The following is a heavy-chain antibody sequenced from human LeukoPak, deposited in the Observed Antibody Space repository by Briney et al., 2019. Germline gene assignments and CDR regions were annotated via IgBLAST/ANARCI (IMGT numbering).Heavy chain of an antibody. CDR1: GGSIGSYY. Sequence: SETLSLTCTVSGGSIGSYYWSWIRQPAGKGLEWIGRIYTSGSTNYNPSLKSRVTMSVDTSKNQFSLKLSSVTASDTAVYYCARGPARWLQFDDAFDIWGQGTMVTVPS. V-gene: IGHV4-4*07. D-gene: IGHD5-24*01. J-gene: IGHJ3*02. CDR3: ARGPARWLQFDDAFDI. CDR2: IYTSGST.